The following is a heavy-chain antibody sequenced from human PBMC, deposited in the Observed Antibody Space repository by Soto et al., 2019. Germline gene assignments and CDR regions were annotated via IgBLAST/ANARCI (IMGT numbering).Heavy chain of an antibody. CDR1: SGSISSSNW. CDR2: IYHSGST. Sequence: SETLSLTCAVSSGSISSSNWWSWVRQPPGKGLEWIGEIYHSGSTNYNPSLKSRVTISVDKSKNQFSLKLGSVTAADTAVYYCARAVPQLGYCSSTSCHDAFDIWGQGTMVTVSS. J-gene: IGHJ3*02. V-gene: IGHV4-4*02. D-gene: IGHD2-2*01. CDR3: ARAVPQLGYCSSTSCHDAFDI.